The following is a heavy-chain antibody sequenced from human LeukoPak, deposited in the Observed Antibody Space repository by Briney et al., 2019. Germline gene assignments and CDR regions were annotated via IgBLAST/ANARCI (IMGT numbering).Heavy chain of an antibody. CDR1: GFTFNKHN. CDR2: ISSSGSYI. Sequence: PGGSLRLSCAASGFTFNKHNMNWVRQAPGKGLEWVAFISSSGSYISYADSVKGRFTISRSNAFNALYVQMNSLRADDTAVYFCARADCSGGTCRFDFWGQGALVTVSS. D-gene: IGHD2-15*01. CDR3: ARADCSGGTCRFDF. J-gene: IGHJ4*02. V-gene: IGHV3-21*01.